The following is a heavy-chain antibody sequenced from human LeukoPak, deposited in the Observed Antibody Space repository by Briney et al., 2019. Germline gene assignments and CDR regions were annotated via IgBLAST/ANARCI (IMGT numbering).Heavy chain of an antibody. CDR2: IYYSGST. CDR3: ARGHREDYYYYYYRDV. CDR1: GGSISSYY. V-gene: IGHV4-59*01. J-gene: IGHJ6*03. D-gene: IGHD5-24*01. Sequence: PSETPSLTCTVSGGSISSYYWSWLRQPPGKGLEWVGYIYYSGSTNYNPSLKSRVTISVDTSKDQFSLKLSSVTAADTAVYYCARGHREDYYYYYYRDVWGKGTTVSISS.